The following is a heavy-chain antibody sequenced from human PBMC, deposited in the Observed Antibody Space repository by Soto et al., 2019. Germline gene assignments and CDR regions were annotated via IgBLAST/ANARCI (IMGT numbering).Heavy chain of an antibody. J-gene: IGHJ6*02. V-gene: IGHV3-33*01. CDR2: IWYDGSNK. CDR1: GFTFSNG. CDR3: ARVAPSYYGMDV. Sequence: QMQLVESGGGVVQPGRSLRLSCGVSGFTFSNGMHWVRQAPGKGLEWVAVIWYDGSNKYYADSVQGRFTISRDNSKNTLYLQMNSLRAEDTAVYYCARVAPSYYGMDVWGQGTTVTVSS.